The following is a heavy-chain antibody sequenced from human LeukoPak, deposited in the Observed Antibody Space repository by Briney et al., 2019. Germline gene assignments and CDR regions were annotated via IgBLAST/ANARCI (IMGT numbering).Heavy chain of an antibody. CDR2: MSWNSGSI. Sequence: RPGGSLRLSCAASGFTFDDYAMHWVRQAPGKGVEWVSGMSWNSGSIGYADSVKGRFTISRDNAKSSLSLQMNSLRVEDTALYYCVKAIGQWPVGAYYFDYWGQGTLVTVSS. V-gene: IGHV3-9*01. J-gene: IGHJ4*02. D-gene: IGHD6-19*01. CDR3: VKAIGQWPVGAYYFDY. CDR1: GFTFDDYA.